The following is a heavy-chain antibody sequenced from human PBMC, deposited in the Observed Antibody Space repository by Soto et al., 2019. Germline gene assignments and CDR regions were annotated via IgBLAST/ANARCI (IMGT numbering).Heavy chain of an antibody. Sequence: SETLSLTCSVSGDSINNYYWSWIRQPPGKRLEWIGYIYYTGSTTYNPSLESRVTMSVDTSKNQFSLKLSSVNAADTAVYYCAKYRRSEAEGFTLDFWGRGTLVTVSS. D-gene: IGHD2-2*01. J-gene: IGHJ4*02. CDR2: IYYTGST. CDR3: AKYRRSEAEGFTLDF. V-gene: IGHV4-59*01. CDR1: GDSINNYY.